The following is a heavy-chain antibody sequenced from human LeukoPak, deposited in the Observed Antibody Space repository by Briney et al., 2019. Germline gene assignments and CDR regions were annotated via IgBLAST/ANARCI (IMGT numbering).Heavy chain of an antibody. V-gene: IGHV1-18*01. CDR3: ARERNGGDYYYYMDV. J-gene: IGHJ6*03. CDR2: ISAYNGNT. CDR1: GYTFTSYG. D-gene: IGHD1-1*01. Sequence: VASVKVSCKASGYTFTSYGISWVRQAPGQGLEWMGWISAYNGNTNYAQKLQGRVTMTTDTSTSTAYMELRSLRSDDTAVYYCARERNGGDYYYYMDVCGKGTTVTVSS.